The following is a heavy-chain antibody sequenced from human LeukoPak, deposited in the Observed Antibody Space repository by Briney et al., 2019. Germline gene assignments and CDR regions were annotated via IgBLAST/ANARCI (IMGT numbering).Heavy chain of an antibody. CDR1: GFTFSNYG. V-gene: IGHV3-30*19. CDR3: ARQMTTVTTCFDY. J-gene: IGHJ4*02. Sequence: PGGSLRLSCAASGFTFSNYGMHWVRQTPGKGLEWVAIISDDGDNKYYADSVKGRFTISRDNSKNTLYLQMNSLRVEDTAVYYCARQMTTVTTCFDYWGQGTLVTVSS. CDR2: ISDDGDNK. D-gene: IGHD4-17*01.